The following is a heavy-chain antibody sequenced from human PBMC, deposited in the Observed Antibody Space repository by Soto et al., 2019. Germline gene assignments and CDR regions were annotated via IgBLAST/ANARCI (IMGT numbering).Heavy chain of an antibody. J-gene: IGHJ6*02. CDR3: ARDLLWHYDFWSGYPGGMDV. D-gene: IGHD3-3*01. CDR2: IYYSGST. CDR1: GGSISSYY. Sequence: QVQLQESGPGLVKPSETLSLTCTVSGGSISSYYWSWIRQPPGKGLEWIGYIYYSGSTNYNPSLKSRVTISVDTSKNQFSLKLSSVTAADTAVYYCARDLLWHYDFWSGYPGGMDVWGQGTTVTVSS. V-gene: IGHV4-59*01.